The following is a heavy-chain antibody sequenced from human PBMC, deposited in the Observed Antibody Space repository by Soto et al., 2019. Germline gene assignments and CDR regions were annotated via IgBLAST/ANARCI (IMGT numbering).Heavy chain of an antibody. CDR1: GFTFSSYS. D-gene: IGHD6-13*01. V-gene: IGHV3-21*01. CDR2: ISSSSSYI. J-gene: IGHJ4*02. Sequence: GGFLTLSCAASGFTFSSYSMNWVRQAPGKGLEWVSSISSSSSYIYYADSVKGRFTISRDNAKNSLYLQMNSLRAEDTAVYYCARDFGPGYSSSWFKYYFDYWGQGTLVNVSS. CDR3: ARDFGPGYSSSWFKYYFDY.